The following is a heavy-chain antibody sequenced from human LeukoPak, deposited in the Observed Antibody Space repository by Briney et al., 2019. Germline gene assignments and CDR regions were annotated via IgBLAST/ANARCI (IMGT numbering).Heavy chain of an antibody. CDR2: IYYSGST. Sequence: PSETLSLTCTVSGGSISSYYWSWIRQPPGKGLEWIGYIYYSGSTNYNPSLKSRVTISVDTSKNQFSLKLSSVTAADTAVYYCAIVGYCSSTSCYTGYYYMDVWGKGTTVTVSS. CDR3: AIVGYCSSTSCYTGYYYMDV. D-gene: IGHD2-2*02. V-gene: IGHV4-59*01. CDR1: GGSISSYY. J-gene: IGHJ6*03.